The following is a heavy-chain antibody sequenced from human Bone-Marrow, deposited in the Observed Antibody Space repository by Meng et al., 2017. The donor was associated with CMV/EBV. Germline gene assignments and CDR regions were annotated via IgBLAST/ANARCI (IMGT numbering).Heavy chain of an antibody. CDR1: GYTFTSYG. CDR2: ISAYNGNT. J-gene: IGHJ4*02. CDR3: ARTWSYNWNYVGAYYFDY. Sequence: ASVKVSCKASGYTFTSYGISWVRQAPGQGLEWMGWISAYNGNTNYAQKLQGRVTMTTDTSTSTAYMELSRLRSDDTAVYYCARTWSYNWNYVGAYYFDYWGQGTLVTVSS. V-gene: IGHV1-18*01. D-gene: IGHD1-7*01.